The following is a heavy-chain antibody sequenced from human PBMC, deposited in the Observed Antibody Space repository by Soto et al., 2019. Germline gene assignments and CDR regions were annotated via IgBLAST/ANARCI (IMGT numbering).Heavy chain of an antibody. CDR3: ARVGLRLTTAYYYYGMDV. CDR2: IIPIFGTA. Sequence: QVQLVQSGAEVKKPGSSVKVSCKASGGTFSSCAISWVRQAPGQGLEWMGGIIPIFGTANYAQKFQGRVTITADKSTSTAYMELSSLRSEDTAVYYCARVGLRLTTAYYYYGMDVWGQGTTVTVSS. CDR1: GGTFSSCA. J-gene: IGHJ6*02. V-gene: IGHV1-69*06. D-gene: IGHD4-17*01.